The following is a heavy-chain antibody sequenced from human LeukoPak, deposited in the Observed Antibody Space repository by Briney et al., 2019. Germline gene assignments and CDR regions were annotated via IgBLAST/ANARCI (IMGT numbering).Heavy chain of an antibody. CDR1: GGSISSYY. Sequence: SETLSLTRTVSGGSISSYYWSWIRQPPGKGLEWIGYIYYSGSTNYNPSLKSRVTISVDTSKNQFSLKLSSVTAADTAVYYCARASRGAVAYKPWGQGTLVTVSS. V-gene: IGHV4-59*01. D-gene: IGHD6-19*01. J-gene: IGHJ5*02. CDR3: ARASRGAVAYKP. CDR2: IYYSGST.